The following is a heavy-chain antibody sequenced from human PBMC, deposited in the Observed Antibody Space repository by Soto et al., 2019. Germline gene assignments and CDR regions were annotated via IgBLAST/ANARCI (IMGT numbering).Heavy chain of an antibody. CDR2: IKSKTDGGTT. CDR3: TTRIVVVPAAMDY. J-gene: IGHJ4*02. CDR1: GFTFSNAW. D-gene: IGHD2-2*01. V-gene: IGHV3-15*01. Sequence: GVSLRLSCAASGFTFSNAWMSWVRQAPGKGLAWVGRIKSKTDGGTTDYAAPVKGRFTISRDDSKNTLYLQMNSLKTEDTAVYYCTTRIVVVPAAMDYWGQGTLVTVSS.